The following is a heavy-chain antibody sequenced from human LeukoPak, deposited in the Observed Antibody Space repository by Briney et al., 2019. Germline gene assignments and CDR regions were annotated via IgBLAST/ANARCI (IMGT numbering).Heavy chain of an antibody. CDR2: IGSSGSTI. CDR3: ALLAVASDFDY. CDR1: GFPFSVYE. J-gene: IGHJ4*02. D-gene: IGHD6-19*01. Sequence: GGSLRLSCAASGFPFSVYEMNWVRQAPGKGLEWVSNIGSSGSTIYYADSVKGRFSISRDNAKSSLYLQMNSLRVEDTAVYYCALLAVASDFDYWGQGALVTVSS. V-gene: IGHV3-48*03.